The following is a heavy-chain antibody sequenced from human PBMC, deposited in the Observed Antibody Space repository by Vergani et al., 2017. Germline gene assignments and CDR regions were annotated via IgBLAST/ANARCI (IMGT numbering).Heavy chain of an antibody. CDR2: IIPIFGTA. D-gene: IGHD3-22*01. CDR1: GGTFSSYA. J-gene: IGHJ5*02. V-gene: IGHV1-69*13. Sequence: QVQLVQSGAEVKKPGSSVKVSCKASGGTFSSYAISWVRQAPGQGLEWMGRIIPIFGTANYAQKVQGRVTITADESTSTAYMELSSLRSEDTAVYYCAGAGWSYYDSSGYYRHFDPWGQGTLVTVSS. CDR3: AGAGWSYYDSSGYYRHFDP.